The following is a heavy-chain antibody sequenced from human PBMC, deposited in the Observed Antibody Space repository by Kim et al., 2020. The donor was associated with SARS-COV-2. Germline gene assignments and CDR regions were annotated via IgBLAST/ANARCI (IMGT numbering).Heavy chain of an antibody. Sequence: GGSLRLSCAASGFTVSSNYMSWVRQAPGKGLEWVSVIYSGGSTYYADSVKGRFTISRHNSKNTLYLQMNSLRAEDTAVYYCARERTYYDILTGYYAPEGFDSWGQGTLVTVSS. CDR3: ARERTYYDILTGYYAPEGFDS. D-gene: IGHD3-9*01. J-gene: IGHJ4*02. CDR1: GFTVSSNY. CDR2: IYSGGST. V-gene: IGHV3-53*04.